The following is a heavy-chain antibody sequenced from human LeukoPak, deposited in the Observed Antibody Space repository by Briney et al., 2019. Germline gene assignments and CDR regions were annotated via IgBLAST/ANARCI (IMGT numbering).Heavy chain of an antibody. D-gene: IGHD6-25*01. CDR1: GFTFSSYS. J-gene: IGHJ6*03. Sequence: GGSLRVYCAASGFTFSSYSMNWVRQPPGKGLEWVSNIGTSSTTIYYADSVKGRFTISRDNAKNSQYLQMNSVRADDTAVYYCARFAAGGSYYYYMDVWGKGTTVTVSS. V-gene: IGHV3-48*01. CDR2: IGTSSTTI. CDR3: ARFAAGGSYYYYMDV.